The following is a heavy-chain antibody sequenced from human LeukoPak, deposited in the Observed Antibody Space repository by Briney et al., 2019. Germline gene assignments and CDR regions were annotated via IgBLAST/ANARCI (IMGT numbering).Heavy chain of an antibody. CDR1: GCTLTELS. CDR3: ATYYYDSSGYYCFDY. D-gene: IGHD3-22*01. CDR2: FDPEDGET. J-gene: IGHJ4*02. V-gene: IGHV1-24*01. Sequence: ASVKVSCKVSGCTLTELSMHWVRQAPGKGLEWMGGFDPEDGETIYAQKFQGRVTMTEDTSTDTAYMELSSLRSEDTAVYYCATYYYDSSGYYCFDYWGQGTLVTVSS.